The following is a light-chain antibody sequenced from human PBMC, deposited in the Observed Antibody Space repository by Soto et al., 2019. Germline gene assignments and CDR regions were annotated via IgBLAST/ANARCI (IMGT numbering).Light chain of an antibody. V-gene: IGKV3-20*01. CDR2: GAS. J-gene: IGKJ4*01. CDR3: HHYGSS. Sequence: EIVLTQSPGTLSLSPGERATLSCRASQSVSSSYLAWYQQKPGQAPRLVIYGASNRATGLPDRFSGSGSGTDFTLTISRLEPEDFAFYYCHHYGSSFGGGTRVEFK. CDR1: QSVSSSY.